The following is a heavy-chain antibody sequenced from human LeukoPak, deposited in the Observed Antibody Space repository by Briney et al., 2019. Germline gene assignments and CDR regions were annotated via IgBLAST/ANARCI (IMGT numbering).Heavy chain of an antibody. CDR2: TNPNSGGT. CDR1: GYTFTGYY. D-gene: IGHD5-18*01. CDR3: AVGYSYGYLTAFDI. V-gene: IGHV1-2*02. Sequence: ASVKVSCKASGYTFTGYYMHWVRQAPGQGLEWMGWTNPNSGGTNYAQKFQGRVTMTRDTSISTAYMELSRLRSDDTAVYYCAVGYSYGYLTAFDIWGQGTMVTVSS. J-gene: IGHJ3*02.